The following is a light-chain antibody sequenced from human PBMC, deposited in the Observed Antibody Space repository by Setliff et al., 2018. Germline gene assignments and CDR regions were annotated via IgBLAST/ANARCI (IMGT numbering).Light chain of an antibody. Sequence: QSVLTQPASVSGSPGQSITISCTGTSSDVGGYNYVSWYQQHPGKAPKLMIYEVSDQPSGVSNRFSGSKSGNTASLTISGLQAEDEADYYCTSYTSSFTYVFGTGTKGTVL. CDR3: TSYTSSFTYV. CDR1: SSDVGGYNY. J-gene: IGLJ1*01. CDR2: EVS. V-gene: IGLV2-14*01.